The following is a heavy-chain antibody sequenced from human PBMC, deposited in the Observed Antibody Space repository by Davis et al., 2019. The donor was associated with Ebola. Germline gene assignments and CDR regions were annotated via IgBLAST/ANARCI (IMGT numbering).Heavy chain of an antibody. V-gene: IGHV3-48*04. D-gene: IGHD1-1*01. Sequence: GESLKISCAASGFTFSSHSMNWVRQAPGKGLEWVSYISSSGSTIYYADSVKGRFTISRDNAKNSLYLQMNSLRVEDTAVYYCARQGTGTGMDVWGQGTTVTVSS. CDR2: ISSSGSTI. CDR1: GFTFSSHS. CDR3: ARQGTGTGMDV. J-gene: IGHJ6*02.